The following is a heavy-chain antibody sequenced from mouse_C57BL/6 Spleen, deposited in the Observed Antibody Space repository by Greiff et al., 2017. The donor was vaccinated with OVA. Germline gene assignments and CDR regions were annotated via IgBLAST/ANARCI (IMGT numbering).Heavy chain of an antibody. J-gene: IGHJ1*03. CDR2: IWRGGST. Sequence: QVQLQQSGPGLVQPSQSLSITCTVSGFSLTSYGVHWVRQSPGKGLEWLGVIWRGGSTDYNAAFMSRLSITKDNSKSQVFFKMNSLQADDTAIYYCAKGGSSSDWYFDVWGTGTTVTVSS. V-gene: IGHV2-5*01. D-gene: IGHD1-1*01. CDR1: GFSLTSYG. CDR3: AKGGSSSDWYFDV.